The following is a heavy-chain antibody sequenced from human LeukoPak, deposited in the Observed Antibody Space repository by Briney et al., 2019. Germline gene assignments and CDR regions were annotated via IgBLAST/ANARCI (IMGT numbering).Heavy chain of an antibody. Sequence: SETLSLTCTVSGYSISSGYYWGWIRQPPGKGLEWIGSIYHSGSTYYNPSLKSRVTISVDTSKNQFSLKLSSVTAADTAVFYCVKFKRRPRTYSYDYEFWGQGTLVTVSP. D-gene: IGHD5-18*01. J-gene: IGHJ4*02. V-gene: IGHV4-38-2*02. CDR2: IYHSGST. CDR1: GYSISSGYY. CDR3: VKFKRRPRTYSYDYEF.